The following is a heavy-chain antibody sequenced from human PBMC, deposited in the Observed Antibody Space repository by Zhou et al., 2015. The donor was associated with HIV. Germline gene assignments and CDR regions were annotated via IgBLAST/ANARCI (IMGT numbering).Heavy chain of an antibody. CDR1: GYTFTSYS. J-gene: IGHJ4*02. V-gene: IGHV1-18*01. D-gene: IGHD2/OR15-2a*01. CDR2: ISTYKGDT. Sequence: QVQLVQSGAEVKKPGASVKVSCKASGYTFTSYSITWVRQAPGQGLEWMGWISTYKGDTDYAQNLQGRVTMTADTSTSTAYLDLRSLTFDDTAVYYCARGKYFDYWGQGTLVTVSS. CDR3: ARGKYFDY.